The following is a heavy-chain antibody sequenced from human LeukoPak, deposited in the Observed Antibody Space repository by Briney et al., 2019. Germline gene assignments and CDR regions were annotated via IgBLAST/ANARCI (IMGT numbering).Heavy chain of an antibody. Sequence: SETLSLTCTVSGGSISSSSYYWGWIRQPPGKGLEWIGSIYYSGSTYYNPSLKGRVTISVDTSKNQFSLKLSSVTAADTAVYYCARLGGAWYNWFDPWGQGTLVTVSS. CDR3: ARLGGAWYNWFDP. J-gene: IGHJ5*02. CDR1: GGSISSSSYY. CDR2: IYYSGST. V-gene: IGHV4-39*01. D-gene: IGHD6-19*01.